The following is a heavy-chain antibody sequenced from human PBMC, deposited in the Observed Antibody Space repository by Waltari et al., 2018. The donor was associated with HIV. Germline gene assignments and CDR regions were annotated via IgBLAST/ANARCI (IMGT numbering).Heavy chain of an antibody. CDR2: IYSGGST. CDR1: GFTVSSDY. D-gene: IGHD5-12*01. V-gene: IGHV3-53*01. CDR3: ARDNRGVEMATGEAFDI. J-gene: IGHJ3*02. Sequence: EVQLVESGGGLIQPGGSLRLSCAASGFTVSSDYMSWVRQAPGKGLEWVSVIYSGGSTYYADSVKGRFTISRDNSKNTLYLQMNSLRAEDTAVYYCARDNRGVEMATGEAFDIWGQGTMVTVSS.